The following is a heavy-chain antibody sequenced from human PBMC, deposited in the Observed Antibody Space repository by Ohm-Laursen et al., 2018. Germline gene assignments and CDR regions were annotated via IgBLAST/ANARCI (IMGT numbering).Heavy chain of an antibody. CDR1: GATISGYW. D-gene: IGHD4-11*01. Sequence: GSLRLSCAASGATISGYWMHWVRQTPGKRLVWVSRINGDGSRPFYADSVKGRFTISRDNGQNVLYLQMTRLRADDTAIYYCARGSSRDYREWGQGTLVTVSS. CDR2: INGDGSRP. J-gene: IGHJ4*02. CDR3: ARGSSRDYRE. V-gene: IGHV3-74*01.